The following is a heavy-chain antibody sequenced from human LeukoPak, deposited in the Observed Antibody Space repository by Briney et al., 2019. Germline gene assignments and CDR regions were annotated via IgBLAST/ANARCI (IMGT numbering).Heavy chain of an antibody. CDR3: ATEQWLAPPPDS. D-gene: IGHD6-19*01. CDR1: GFTFSKYW. CDR2: INTDGTVT. V-gene: IGHV3-74*01. Sequence: PGGSLRLSCAASGFTFSKYWMLWVRQAPGKGLESVSRINTDGTVTTYADSVKGRFTVSRDNADNTMFLPMNSVRDEDTAVYYCATEQWLAPPPDSWGQGTPVTVSS. J-gene: IGHJ4*02.